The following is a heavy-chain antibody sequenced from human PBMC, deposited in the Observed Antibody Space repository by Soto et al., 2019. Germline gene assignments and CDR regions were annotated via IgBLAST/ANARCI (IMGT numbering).Heavy chain of an antibody. CDR3: AKGWSGTYRYIDS. J-gene: IGHJ4*02. Sequence: QPGGSLRLSCEASGFTVGNTYMTWVRQSPGKGLEWVSAIYSGGSILYADSVKGRFTISRDTSKNTLDLQMNSLRVEDTAVYYCAKGWSGTYRYIDSWGQGTMVTVSS. CDR2: IYSGGSI. D-gene: IGHD3-3*01. CDR1: GFTVGNTY. V-gene: IGHV3-53*01.